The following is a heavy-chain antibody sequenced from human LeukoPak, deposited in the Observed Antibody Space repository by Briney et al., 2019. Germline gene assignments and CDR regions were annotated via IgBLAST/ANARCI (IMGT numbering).Heavy chain of an antibody. Sequence: GGSLRLSCVASGFIFSNYWMHWVRQPPGKGLVWVSRIYVGGRTTNYADSVKGRFTISRDNAKNTVYLEMNSLSVEDTATYYCIRDFRSADLWGQGTLVTV. CDR2: IYVGGRTT. V-gene: IGHV3-74*01. J-gene: IGHJ5*02. CDR3: IRDFRSADL. CDR1: GFIFSNYW.